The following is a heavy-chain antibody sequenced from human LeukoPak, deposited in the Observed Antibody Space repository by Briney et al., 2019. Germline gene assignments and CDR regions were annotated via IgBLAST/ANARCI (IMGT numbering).Heavy chain of an antibody. J-gene: IGHJ4*02. V-gene: IGHV3-64*01. Sequence: RGSQRLSCAASGFTFSSFYMHWVRQAPGQGLEYVSSVSSSGDRTHYASSVKGRFTISRDNSKNTLYLQMGSLRAEDMALYYCARDRLGSGWSFDYWGQGTLVTVSS. CDR2: VSSSGDRT. CDR3: ARDRLGSGWSFDY. D-gene: IGHD6-19*01. CDR1: GFTFSSFY.